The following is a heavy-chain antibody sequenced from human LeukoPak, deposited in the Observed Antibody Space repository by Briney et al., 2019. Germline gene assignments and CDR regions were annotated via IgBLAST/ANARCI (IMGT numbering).Heavy chain of an antibody. D-gene: IGHD1-14*01. J-gene: IGHJ5*02. V-gene: IGHV4-34*01. CDR2: INHSGST. Sequence: PSETLSLTCAVYGGSFSGYYWSWIRQPPGKGLEWIGEINHSGSTNYNPSLKSRVTISVDTSKNQFSLKLSSVTAADTAVYYCARLPGIRRYNWFDPRGQGTLVTVSS. CDR3: ARLPGIRRYNWFDP. CDR1: GGSFSGYY.